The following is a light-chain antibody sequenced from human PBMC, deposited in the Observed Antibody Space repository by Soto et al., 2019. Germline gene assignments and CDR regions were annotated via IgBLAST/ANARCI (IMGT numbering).Light chain of an antibody. CDR2: AAT. J-gene: IGKJ1*01. Sequence: IQMTQSPSSLLASVGDTVTMTRRASQSIRSCLNWYQQTPGKAPNLXIYAATKLQSGVPSRCSGGWSATDFTLNVSSLQPEDLAPYYCQQSYTSHLTFGQGTKV. V-gene: IGKV1-39*01. CDR3: QQSYTSHLT. CDR1: QSIRSC.